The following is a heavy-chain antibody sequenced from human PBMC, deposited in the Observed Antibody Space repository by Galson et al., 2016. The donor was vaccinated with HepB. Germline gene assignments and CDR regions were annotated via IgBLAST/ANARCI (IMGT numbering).Heavy chain of an antibody. Sequence: SVKVSCKASGYTFTGFYIHWVRHAPGQGLEWMGWIDPHSGDTMYAQKFQGWVTMTRDTSISTAYLELNSLKSDDTAVYYCAIESGDYYSSVTWFDPWGQGTLVTVSS. V-gene: IGHV1-2*04. J-gene: IGHJ5*02. D-gene: IGHD2-21*01. CDR1: GYTFTGFY. CDR2: IDPHSGDT. CDR3: AIESGDYYSSVTWFDP.